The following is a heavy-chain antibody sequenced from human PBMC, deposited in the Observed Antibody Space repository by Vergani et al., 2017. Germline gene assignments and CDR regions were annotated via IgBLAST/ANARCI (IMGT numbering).Heavy chain of an antibody. V-gene: IGHV1-2*02. Sequence: QVQLVQSGAEVKKPGASVKVSCKASGYTFTGYYMHWVRQAPGQGLEWMGWINPNSGGTNYAQKFQGRVTMTRDTSISPAYMELSRLRSDATAVYDCARDLAPIVVVPAAMARPYYYYYGMDVWGQGTTVTVSS. D-gene: IGHD2-2*01. CDR3: ARDLAPIVVVPAAMARPYYYYYGMDV. J-gene: IGHJ6*02. CDR1: GYTFTGYY. CDR2: INPNSGGT.